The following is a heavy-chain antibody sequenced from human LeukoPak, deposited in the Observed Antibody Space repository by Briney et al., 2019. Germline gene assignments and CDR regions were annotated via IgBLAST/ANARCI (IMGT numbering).Heavy chain of an antibody. V-gene: IGHV1-18*01. CDR1: GGTFSSYA. D-gene: IGHD1-26*01. CDR2: ISAYNGNT. J-gene: IGHJ4*02. CDR3: ATELGDY. Sequence: ASVKVSCKDSGGTFSSYAISWVRQAPGQGLEWMGWISAYNGNTNYAQKVQGRVTMTTDTSTSTAYMELRSLRSDDTAVYYCATELGDYWGQGTLVTVSS.